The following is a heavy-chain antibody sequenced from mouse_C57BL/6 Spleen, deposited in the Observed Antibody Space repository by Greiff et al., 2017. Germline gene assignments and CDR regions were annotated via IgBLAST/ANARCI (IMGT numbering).Heavy chain of an antibody. D-gene: IGHD2-5*01. CDR3: ARLGSNRGLMDY. CDR1: GFSLTSYG. J-gene: IGHJ4*01. CDR2: IWGVGST. V-gene: IGHV2-6*01. Sequence: VMLVESGPGLVAPSQSLSITCTVSGFSLTSYGVDWVRQSPGKGLEWLGVIWGVGSTNYNSALKSRLSISKDNSKSQVFLKMNSLQTDDTAMYYCARLGSNRGLMDYWGQGTSLTVSS.